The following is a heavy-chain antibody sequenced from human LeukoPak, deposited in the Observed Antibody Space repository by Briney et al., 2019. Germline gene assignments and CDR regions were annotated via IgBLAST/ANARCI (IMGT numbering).Heavy chain of an antibody. V-gene: IGHV3-30*18. CDR3: AKDLSHYYDSSGLQNYFDY. CDR1: GFTFSNYG. J-gene: IGHJ4*02. Sequence: PGRSLRLSCAASGFTFSNYGIHWVRQAPGKGLEWVANISYDGSNQYYADSVKGRFAISRDNSKNTLYLQMNSLRAEDTAVYFCAKDLSHYYDSSGLQNYFDYWGQGTLVTVSS. CDR2: ISYDGSNQ. D-gene: IGHD3-22*01.